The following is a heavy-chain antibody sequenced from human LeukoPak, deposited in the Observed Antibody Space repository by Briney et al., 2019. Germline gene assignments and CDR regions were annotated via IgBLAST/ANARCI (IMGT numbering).Heavy chain of an antibody. Sequence: GGSLRLSCAASGFTLSSNYMSWVRQAPGKGLEWVSVIYSGCSTYFADSVKGRFTISRDNSKNTLYLQMNSLRGEDTAVYYCARLGWFGEQDIWGQGTMVTVSP. CDR1: GFTLSSNY. V-gene: IGHV3-66*01. CDR3: ARLGWFGEQDI. CDR2: IYSGCST. D-gene: IGHD3-10*01. J-gene: IGHJ3*02.